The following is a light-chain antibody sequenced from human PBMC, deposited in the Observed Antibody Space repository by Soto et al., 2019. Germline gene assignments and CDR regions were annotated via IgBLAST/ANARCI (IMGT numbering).Light chain of an antibody. CDR1: QSITTF. CDR3: QQAYGAPPT. V-gene: IGKV1-39*01. J-gene: IGKJ1*01. CDR2: AAS. Sequence: DIQVTQSPSSLSASVGDRVTITCRASQSITTFLNWYQQKPGNAPKLLIYAASSLQTGVPSRFSGSGSWTDFTLTISSLQREEFATDYGQQAYGAPPTFGQGPKVEIK.